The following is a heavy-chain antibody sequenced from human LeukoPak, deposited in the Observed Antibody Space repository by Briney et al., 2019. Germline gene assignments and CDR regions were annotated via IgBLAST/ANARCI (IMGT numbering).Heavy chain of an antibody. CDR1: GYSFTNYA. CDR2: IHPSTGNP. Sequence: ASVKVSCKASGYSFTNYAMNWVRQAPGQGLEWMGWIHPSTGNPTYAQGFTGRFVFSLDTSVSTAYLQISSLKAEDTAVYYCARDATTAVFDYWGQGTLVTVSS. CDR3: ARDATTAVFDY. D-gene: IGHD4-23*01. V-gene: IGHV7-4-1*02. J-gene: IGHJ4*02.